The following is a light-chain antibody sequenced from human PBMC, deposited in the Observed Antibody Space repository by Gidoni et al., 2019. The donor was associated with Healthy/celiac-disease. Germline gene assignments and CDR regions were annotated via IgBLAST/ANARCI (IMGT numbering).Light chain of an antibody. CDR1: QSVSSY. CDR2: DAS. CDR3: QQRSNWPPMYA. Sequence: ELVLTQSPDTLSLSPGERATLACRASQSVSSYLAWYQQKPGQAPRLLICDASNRATGIPARFSGSGARTDFTLTISSLEPEDFTVYYCQQRSNWPPMYAFGQGTKLEIK. V-gene: IGKV3-11*01. J-gene: IGKJ2*01.